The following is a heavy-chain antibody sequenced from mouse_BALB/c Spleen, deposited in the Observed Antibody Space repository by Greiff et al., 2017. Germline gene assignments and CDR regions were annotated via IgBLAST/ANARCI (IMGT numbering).Heavy chain of an antibody. CDR3: SRYSARATFDY. Sequence: QVQLQQSGAELVRPGTSVKVSCKASGYAFTNYLIEWVKQRPGQGLEWIGVINPGSGGTNYNEKFKGKATLTADKSSSTAYMQLSSLTSDDSAVYFCSRYSARATFDYWGQGTTLTVSS. J-gene: IGHJ2*01. V-gene: IGHV1-54*01. D-gene: IGHD3-1*01. CDR1: GYAFTNYL. CDR2: INPGSGGT.